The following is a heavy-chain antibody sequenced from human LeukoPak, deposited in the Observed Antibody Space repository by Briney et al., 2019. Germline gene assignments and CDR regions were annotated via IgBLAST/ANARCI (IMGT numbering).Heavy chain of an antibody. CDR2: ISGSGGST. CDR3: AKSRGVRGVYYYYYYMDV. CDR1: GFTFSSYG. Sequence: GGSLRLSCAASGFTFSSYGMSWVRQAPGKGLEWVSAISGSGGSTYYADSVKGRFTISRDNAKNSLYLQMNSLRAEDTAVYYCAKSRGVRGVYYYYYYMDVWGKGTTVTISS. D-gene: IGHD3-10*01. J-gene: IGHJ6*03. V-gene: IGHV3-23*01.